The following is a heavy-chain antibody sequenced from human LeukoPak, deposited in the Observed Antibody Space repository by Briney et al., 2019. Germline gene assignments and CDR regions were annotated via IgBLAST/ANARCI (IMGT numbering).Heavy chain of an antibody. D-gene: IGHD5-24*01. CDR3: AIRASEMATPAAYYGMDV. CDR2: INTNTGNP. V-gene: IGHV7-4-1*02. J-gene: IGHJ6*02. CDR1: GYTFTSYA. Sequence: ASVKVSCKASGYTFTSYAMNWVRQAPGQGLEWMGWINTNTGNPTYAQGFTGRFVFSLDTSVSTAYLQISSLKAEDTAVYYCAIRASEMATPAAYYGMDVWGQGTTVTVSS.